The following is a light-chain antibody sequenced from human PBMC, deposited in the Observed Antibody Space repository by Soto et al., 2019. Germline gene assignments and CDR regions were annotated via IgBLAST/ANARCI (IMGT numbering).Light chain of an antibody. Sequence: EIVLTQSPGTLSLSPGERATLSCRASQSVSSSFLAWYQQKPGQAPRLLIYGASSRATGIPDRFSGSGSGTDFTLTISRLEPEDFAVYYCLQYDNSPWTFGQGTKVEIK. J-gene: IGKJ1*01. CDR2: GAS. V-gene: IGKV3-20*01. CDR3: LQYDNSPWT. CDR1: QSVSSSF.